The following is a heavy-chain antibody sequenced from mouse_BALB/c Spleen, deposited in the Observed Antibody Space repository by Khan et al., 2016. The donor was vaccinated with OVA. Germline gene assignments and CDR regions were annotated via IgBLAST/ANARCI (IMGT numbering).Heavy chain of an antibody. CDR2: IDPFSGGI. V-gene: IGHV1S135*01. CDR3: TRHGYVACFTY. Sequence: VQLKQSGPELMKPGASVKISCKASGYSFTSYYIHWIMQSHGKSLEWIGYIDPFSGGITYNQKFKGKATLTVDKSSSTAYIYFSNLTSEDSAVYYCTRHGYVACFTYWGQGTLVTVSA. CDR1: GYSFTSYY. J-gene: IGHJ3*01. D-gene: IGHD2-2*01.